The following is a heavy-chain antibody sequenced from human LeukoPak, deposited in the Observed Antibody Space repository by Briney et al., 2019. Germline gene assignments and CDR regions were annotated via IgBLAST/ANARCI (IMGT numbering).Heavy chain of an antibody. V-gene: IGHV4-4*02. CDR3: AYSSSWSHAFDI. CDR1: GGSISSSNW. D-gene: IGHD6-13*01. Sequence: SETLSLTCVVSGGSISSSNWWSWVRQPPGKGLEWIGEMHHSGSTNYNPSLKSRVTMSVDKSKNQFFLELSSVTAADTAVYYCAYSSSWSHAFDIWGQGTMVTVAS. J-gene: IGHJ3*02. CDR2: MHHSGST.